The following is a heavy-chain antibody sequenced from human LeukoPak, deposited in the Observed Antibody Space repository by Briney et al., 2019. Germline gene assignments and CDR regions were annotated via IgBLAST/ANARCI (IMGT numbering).Heavy chain of an antibody. J-gene: IGHJ3*02. D-gene: IGHD5/OR15-5a*01. CDR1: GGSIGTSY. Sequence: SETLSLTCSVSGGSIGTSYWNWIRQPPGKGLEWLGYIYYSGSTNYNPSLKSRVTISGDTSKNQFSLKLTSVTAADTAVYYCARDKGLPQAFDIWGQGTMVTVSS. CDR3: ARDKGLPQAFDI. CDR2: IYYSGST. V-gene: IGHV4-59*13.